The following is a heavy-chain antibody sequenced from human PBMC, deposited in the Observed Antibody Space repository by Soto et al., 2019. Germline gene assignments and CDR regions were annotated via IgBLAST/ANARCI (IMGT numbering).Heavy chain of an antibody. D-gene: IGHD2-15*01. J-gene: IGHJ4*02. V-gene: IGHV3-74*01. CDR2: IDPYDTGI. CDR1: GFAFSSEW. Sequence: EVQLVESGGGLVQPGGSLRLSCAASGFAFSSEWMHWVRQAPGKGLVWVSRIDPYDTGITYADSVKGRSTISRDNAKNTLYLQMHSLRAEDTAVYYCTSDTFCARDSWGQGTLVTVSS. CDR3: TSDTFCARDS.